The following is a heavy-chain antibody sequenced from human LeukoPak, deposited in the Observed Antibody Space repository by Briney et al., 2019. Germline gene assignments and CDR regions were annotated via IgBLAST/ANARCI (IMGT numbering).Heavy chain of an antibody. D-gene: IGHD4-17*01. CDR1: GGSISSGGYS. Sequence: SQTLSLTCAVSGGSISSGGYSWSWIRQPPGKGLNWIGYIYHSGSTYYNPSLKSRVTISVDRSKNQFSLKLSSVTAADTAVYYCARGLRGSPGVDYWGQGTLVTVSS. CDR3: ARGLRGSPGVDY. CDR2: IYHSGST. V-gene: IGHV4-30-2*01. J-gene: IGHJ4*02.